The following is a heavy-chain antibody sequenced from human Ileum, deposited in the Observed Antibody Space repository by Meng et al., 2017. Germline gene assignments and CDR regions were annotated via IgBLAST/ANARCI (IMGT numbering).Heavy chain of an antibody. D-gene: IGHD7-27*01. J-gene: IGHJ4*02. Sequence: QGRLQESGPGLVRPSETLSLICAVSGGSVSSSGYQWGWIRQPPGKGLEWIGYASTNYNPSLKSRVTISVDTSKNQFSLKLTSVTAADTAVYYCARDHWGSLDYWGQGVLVTVSS. CDR2: AST. V-gene: IGHV4-61*08. CDR1: GGSVSSSGYQ. CDR3: ARDHWGSLDY.